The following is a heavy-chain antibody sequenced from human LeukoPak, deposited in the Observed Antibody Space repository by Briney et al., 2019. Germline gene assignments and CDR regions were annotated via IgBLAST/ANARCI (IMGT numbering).Heavy chain of an antibody. D-gene: IGHD4-17*01. CDR2: INPNSGDT. J-gene: IGHJ3*02. CDR1: GYTFTGYY. Sequence: ASVKVSCKASGYTFTGYYMHWVRQAPGQGLEWMGWINPNSGDTNYSQKFQGRVTMTRDTSISTAYMELSRLTSDDTGVYYCARDNDYGDHYDAFDIWGQGTMVTVSS. V-gene: IGHV1-2*02. CDR3: ARDNDYGDHYDAFDI.